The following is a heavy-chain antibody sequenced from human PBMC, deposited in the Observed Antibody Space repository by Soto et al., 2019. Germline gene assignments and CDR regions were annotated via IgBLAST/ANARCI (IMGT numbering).Heavy chain of an antibody. CDR3: ANGKEYYYGMDV. V-gene: IGHV1-69*06. CDR1: GGTFSSYA. Sequence: SCKASGGTFSSYAISWVRQAPGQGLEWMGGIIPIFGTANYAQKFQGRVTITADKSTSTAYMELSSLRSEDTAVYYCANGKEYYYGMDVWGQGTTVTVSS. CDR2: IIPIFGTA. J-gene: IGHJ6*02. D-gene: IGHD4-17*01.